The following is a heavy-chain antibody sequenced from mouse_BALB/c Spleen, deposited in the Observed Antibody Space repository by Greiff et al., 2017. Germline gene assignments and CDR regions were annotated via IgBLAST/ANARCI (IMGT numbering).Heavy chain of an antibody. CDR2: IWAGGST. J-gene: IGHJ4*01. V-gene: IGHV2-9*02. CDR1: GFSLTSYG. Sequence: VKLMESGPGLVAPSQSLSITCTVSGFSLTSYGVHWVRQPPGKGLEWLGVIWAGGSTNYNSALMSRLSISKDNSKSQVFLKMNSLQTDDTAMYYCAREGDYYDYEGYYAMDYWGQGTSVTVSS. D-gene: IGHD2-4*01. CDR3: AREGDYYDYEGYYAMDY.